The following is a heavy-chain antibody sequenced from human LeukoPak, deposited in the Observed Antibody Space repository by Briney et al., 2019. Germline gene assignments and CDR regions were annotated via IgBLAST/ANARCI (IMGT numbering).Heavy chain of an antibody. Sequence: GGSLRLSCAASGFAFSSHAMPWGRQATGKGLEWVSAIGGLGSSTYYGNSVKGRFTISRDNSKNTVYLQMDSLRVEDTAVYYCARDPGVVAFHYFDFWGQGTLITVSS. J-gene: IGHJ4*02. V-gene: IGHV3-23*01. CDR1: GFAFSSHA. CDR3: ARDPGVVAFHYFDF. CDR2: IGGLGSST. D-gene: IGHD3-3*01.